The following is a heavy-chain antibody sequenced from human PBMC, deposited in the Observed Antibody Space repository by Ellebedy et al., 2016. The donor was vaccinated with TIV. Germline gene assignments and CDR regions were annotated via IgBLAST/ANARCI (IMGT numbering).Heavy chain of an antibody. CDR3: AKGTSSGFNYDRVGFEY. CDR1: GFTFSSFA. CDR2: ISGGGDST. Sequence: GGSLRLSCAPSGFTFSSFAMHWVRQAPGKGLEWLSVISGGGDSTYHAGSVKGRSTITRDNSKNTLYLQMDRLRAEDTAVYYCAKGTSSGFNYDRVGFEYWGQGALVTVSS. D-gene: IGHD3-22*01. J-gene: IGHJ4*02. V-gene: IGHV3-23*01.